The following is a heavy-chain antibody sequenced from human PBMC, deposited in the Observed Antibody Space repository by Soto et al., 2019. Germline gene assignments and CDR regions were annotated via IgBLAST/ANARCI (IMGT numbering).Heavy chain of an antibody. V-gene: IGHV4-30-4*02. CDR1: GGSISSGDYY. D-gene: IGHD5-12*01. Sequence: SDPLSLTCTVSGGSISSGDYYWSWIRQPPGKGLEWIGYIYHSGSTYYNPSLKSRVTISVDTSNNQFSLKLSSMTAADTAVYYYARGRRYSVYDMYDLDYLGQGTLVTVSS. J-gene: IGHJ4*02. CDR3: ARGRRYSVYDMYDLDY. CDR2: IYHSGST.